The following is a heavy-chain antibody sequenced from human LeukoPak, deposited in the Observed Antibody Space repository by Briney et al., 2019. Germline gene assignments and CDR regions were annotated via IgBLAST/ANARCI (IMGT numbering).Heavy chain of an antibody. D-gene: IGHD2/OR15-2a*01. CDR3: ARVIVTVPGQSDYFDY. CDR2: IRQDGGDK. CDR1: GFTFSNYR. Sequence: PGGSLRLSCATSGFTFSNYRMCWVRQAPGKGLEWVANIRQDGGDKYYADSVKGRFTISRDNAKNSLYLQMNSLRAEDTAVYSCARVIVTVPGQSDYFDYWGQGTLVTFSS. J-gene: IGHJ4*02. V-gene: IGHV3-7*03.